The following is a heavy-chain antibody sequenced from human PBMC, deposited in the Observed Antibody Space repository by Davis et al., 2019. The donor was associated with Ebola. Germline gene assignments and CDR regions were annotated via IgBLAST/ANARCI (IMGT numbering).Heavy chain of an antibody. J-gene: IGHJ6*02. Sequence: MPSETLSLTCTVSGGSISSYYWSWIRQPPGKGLEWIGYIYYSGSTNYNPSLKSRVTISVDTSKNQFSLKLNSVTAADTAVYYCASGITIFGVVSNYYYYGMDVWGQGTTVTVSS. CDR2: IYYSGST. D-gene: IGHD3-3*01. V-gene: IGHV4-59*12. CDR3: ASGITIFGVVSNYYYYGMDV. CDR1: GGSISSYY.